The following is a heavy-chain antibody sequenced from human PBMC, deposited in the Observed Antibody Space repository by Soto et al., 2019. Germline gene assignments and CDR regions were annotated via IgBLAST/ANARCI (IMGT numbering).Heavy chain of an antibody. V-gene: IGHV4-34*01. D-gene: IGHD2-8*02. J-gene: IGHJ6*02. Sequence: ASETLSLTCAVYGGSFSGYNWSWIRQPPGKGLEWIVTIYYSGSSNYDPSLKSRVTISVDTSKNQFSLKLSSVTAADTAVYYCVRLAGYCTGASCYGHYAMDVWGQGTTVTVSS. CDR2: IYYSGSS. CDR3: VRLAGYCTGASCYGHYAMDV. CDR1: GGSFSGYN.